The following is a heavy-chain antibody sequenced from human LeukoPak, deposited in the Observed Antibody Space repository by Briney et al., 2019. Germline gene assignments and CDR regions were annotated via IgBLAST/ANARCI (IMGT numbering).Heavy chain of an antibody. J-gene: IGHJ6*02. CDR3: ARDSEILTDYYYYGMDV. CDR1: GFTFSSYA. CDR2: ISYDGSNK. D-gene: IGHD3-9*01. Sequence: GRSLRLSCAASGFTFSSYAMPWVRQAPGKGLEWVAVISYDGSNKYYADSVKGRFTISRDNSKNTLYLQMNSLRAEDTAVYYCARDSEILTDYYYYGMDVWGQGTTVTVSS. V-gene: IGHV3-30*04.